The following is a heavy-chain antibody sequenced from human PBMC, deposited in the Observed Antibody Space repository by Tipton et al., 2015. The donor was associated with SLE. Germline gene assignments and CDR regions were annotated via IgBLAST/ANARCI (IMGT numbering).Heavy chain of an antibody. CDR1: GYTFTGYY. CDR2: INPNSGGT. D-gene: IGHD6-6*01. Sequence: QSGAEVKKPGASVKVSCKASGYTFTGYYMHWVRQAPGQGLEWMGRINPNSGGTNYAQKFQGRVTMTRDTSISTAYMELSRLRSDDTAVYYCAIDPLYSGSPPFDYCGQGTLHTVSS. CDR3: AIDPLYSGSPPFDY. J-gene: IGHJ4*02. V-gene: IGHV1-2*06.